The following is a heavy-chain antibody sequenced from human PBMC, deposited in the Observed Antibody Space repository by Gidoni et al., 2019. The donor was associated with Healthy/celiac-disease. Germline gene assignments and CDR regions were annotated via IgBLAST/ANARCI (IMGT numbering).Heavy chain of an antibody. CDR1: GFTVSSNY. D-gene: IGHD6-6*01. J-gene: IGHJ4*02. CDR2: IYSGGST. Sequence: EVQLVETGGGLIQPGGSLRLPCAASGFTVSSNYMSWVRQAPGKGLVWVSVIYSGGSTYYADSVKGRFTISRDNSKNTLYLQMNSLRAEDTAVYYCARAVKYSSSVYFDYWGQGTLVTVSS. V-gene: IGHV3-53*02. CDR3: ARAVKYSSSVYFDY.